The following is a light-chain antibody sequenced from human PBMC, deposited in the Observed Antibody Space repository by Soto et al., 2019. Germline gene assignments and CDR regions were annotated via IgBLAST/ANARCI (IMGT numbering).Light chain of an antibody. V-gene: IGKV1-5*03. CDR1: QTISSW. CDR3: QQYNSYSWT. CDR2: KAS. Sequence: DIQMTQSPSTLSSSVGDRVTITCRASQTISSWLAWYQQKPGKAPKLLIYKASSLESGVPSRFRGSGSGTEFTLTISSLKPDDFETYYCQQYNSYSWTVGQGTKVDIK. J-gene: IGKJ1*01.